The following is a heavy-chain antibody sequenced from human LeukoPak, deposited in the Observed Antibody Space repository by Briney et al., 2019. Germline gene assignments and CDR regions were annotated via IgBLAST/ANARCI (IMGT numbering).Heavy chain of an antibody. D-gene: IGHD5-18*01. Sequence: PSETLSLTCTVSGGSISSYYWSWIRQPPGKGLEWIGYIYYSGSTNYNPSLESRVTISVDTSKNQFSLKLSSVTAADTAVYYCARELSGYSYGFNYYYMDVWGKGTTVTISS. CDR2: IYYSGST. V-gene: IGHV4-59*01. J-gene: IGHJ6*03. CDR3: ARELSGYSYGFNYYYMDV. CDR1: GGSISSYY.